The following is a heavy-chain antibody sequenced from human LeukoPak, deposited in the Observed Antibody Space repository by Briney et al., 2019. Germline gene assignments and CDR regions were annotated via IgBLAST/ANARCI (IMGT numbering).Heavy chain of an antibody. D-gene: IGHD2-2*01. CDR3: ATSNWFDP. J-gene: IGHJ5*02. CDR2: INSGGTTT. CDR1: GFTFSTYW. V-gene: IGHV3-74*01. Sequence: GGSLRLSCAASGFTFSTYWMHWVRQAPGKGLVWVSRINSGGTTTIYADSVKGRFTIARDNAKNTLYLQMNSLRGEDTAVYYCATSNWFDPWGQGTLVTVSS.